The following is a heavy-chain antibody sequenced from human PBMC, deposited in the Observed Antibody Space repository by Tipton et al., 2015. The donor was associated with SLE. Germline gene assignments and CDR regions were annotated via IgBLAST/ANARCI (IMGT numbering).Heavy chain of an antibody. V-gene: IGHV4-39*07. J-gene: IGHJ6*03. CDR2: IYYSGST. D-gene: IGHD2-2*01. Sequence: LRLSCTVSGGSISSSSYYWGWIRQPPGKGLEWIGSIYYSGSTYYNPSLKSRVTISVDTSKNQFSPKLSSVTAADTAVYYCARDWCSSTSCYGYYYMDVWGKGTTVTVSS. CDR3: ARDWCSSTSCYGYYYMDV. CDR1: GGSISSSSYY.